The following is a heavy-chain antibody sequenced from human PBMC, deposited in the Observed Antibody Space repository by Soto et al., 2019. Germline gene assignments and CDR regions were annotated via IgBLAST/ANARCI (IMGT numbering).Heavy chain of an antibody. J-gene: IGHJ6*02. V-gene: IGHV3-33*01. CDR3: ARHVPSYYGMDV. CDR2: IWYDGSNK. D-gene: IGHD6-6*01. Sequence: QVQLVESGGGVVQPGRSLRLSCAASGFTFSSYGMHWVRQAPGKGLEWVAVIWYDGSNKYYADSVKGRFTISRDNSKNTLYLQMNSLRADDTAVYYCARHVPSYYGMDVWGQGTTVTVSS. CDR1: GFTFSSYG.